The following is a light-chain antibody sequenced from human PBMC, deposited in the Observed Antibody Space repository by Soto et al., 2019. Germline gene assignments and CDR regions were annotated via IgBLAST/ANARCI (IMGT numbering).Light chain of an antibody. CDR3: SSYTSSSRV. J-gene: IGLJ1*01. CDR1: SSNIGAGYD. V-gene: IGLV1-40*01. CDR2: GNS. Sequence: QSVLTQPPSVSGAPGQRVTISCTGSSSNIGAGYDVHWYQQLPGTAPKLLIYGNSNRPAGVPDRFSGSISGTSASLDITGLQAGDEADYYCSSYTSSSRVFGTGTKVTVL.